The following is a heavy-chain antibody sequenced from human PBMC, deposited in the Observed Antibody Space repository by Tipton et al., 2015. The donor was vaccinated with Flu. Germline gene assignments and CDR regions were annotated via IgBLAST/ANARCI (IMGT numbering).Heavy chain of an antibody. CDR3: GSRCSSTSCYRGATYYYYGMDV. CDR1: GYTFTGYY. J-gene: IGHJ6*02. Sequence: QLVQSGAEVKKPGASVKVSCKASGYTFTGYYMHWVRQAPGQGLEWMGRINPNSGGTNYAQKFQGRVTMTRDTSISTAYMELSRVRSADTAVNYCGSRCSSTSCYRGATYYYYGMDVWGQGTTVTVSS. CDR2: INPNSGGT. D-gene: IGHD2-2*02. V-gene: IGHV1-2*06.